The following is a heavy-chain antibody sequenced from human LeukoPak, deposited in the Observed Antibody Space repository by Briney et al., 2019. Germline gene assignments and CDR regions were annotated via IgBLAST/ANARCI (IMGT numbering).Heavy chain of an antibody. V-gene: IGHV3-48*01. CDR2: IGTNPSTT. D-gene: IGHD2-15*01. Sequence: GGSLRLSCAASGFTFSSYSMNWVRQAPGKGLEWISFIGTNPSTTYYGDSVKGRFTISRDNAKNSLYLQMDSLRAEDTAVYYCAKDFLIDPLWGQGTLVTVSS. CDR1: GFTFSSYS. CDR3: AKDFLIDPL. J-gene: IGHJ4*02.